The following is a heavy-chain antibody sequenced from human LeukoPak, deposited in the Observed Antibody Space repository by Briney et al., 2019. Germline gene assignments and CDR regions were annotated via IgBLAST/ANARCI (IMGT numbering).Heavy chain of an antibody. Sequence: TGGSLRLSCAASGFTFSSYSMNWVRQAPGKGLEWVSYISSISSTMYYADSVKGRFTVPRDNAKNSLYLQMNSLRDEDTAVYYCAREYYGSGSNFDYWGQGTLVTVSS. V-gene: IGHV3-48*02. D-gene: IGHD3-10*01. CDR2: ISSISSTM. J-gene: IGHJ4*02. CDR1: GFTFSSYS. CDR3: AREYYGSGSNFDY.